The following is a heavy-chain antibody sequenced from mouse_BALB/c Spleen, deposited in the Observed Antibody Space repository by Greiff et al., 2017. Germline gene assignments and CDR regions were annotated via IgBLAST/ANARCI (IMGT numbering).Heavy chain of an antibody. CDR1: GFTFSSYY. CDR3: ARHGDYDVSLFAY. V-gene: IGHV5-6-2*01. J-gene: IGHJ3*01. CDR2: INSNGGST. Sequence: EVKVVESGGGLVKLGGSLKLSCAASGFTFSSYYMSWVRQTPEKRLELVAAINSNGGSTYYPDTVKGRFTISRDNAKNTLYLQMSSLKSEDTALYYCARHGDYDVSLFAYWGQGTLVTVSA. D-gene: IGHD2-4*01.